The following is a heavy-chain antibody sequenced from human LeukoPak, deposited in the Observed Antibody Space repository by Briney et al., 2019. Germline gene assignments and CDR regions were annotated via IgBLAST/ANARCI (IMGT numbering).Heavy chain of an antibody. D-gene: IGHD1-26*01. CDR1: GFTFSTSA. Sequence: GGSLRLSCSASGFTFSTSAMSWVRQAPGKGLEWVAVIWYDGSNKYYADSVKGRFTISRDNSKNTLYLQMNSLRAEDTAVYYCARDPTTTYYYGMDVWGQGTTVTVSS. V-gene: IGHV3-33*08. CDR2: IWYDGSNK. CDR3: ARDPTTTYYYGMDV. J-gene: IGHJ6*02.